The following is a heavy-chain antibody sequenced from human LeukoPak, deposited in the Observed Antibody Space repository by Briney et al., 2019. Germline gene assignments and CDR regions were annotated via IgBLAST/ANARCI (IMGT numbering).Heavy chain of an antibody. CDR2: INPNSGGT. Sequence: ASVKVSCKASGYTFTGYYMRWVRQAPGQGLEWMGWINPNSGGTNYAQKFQGRVTMTRDTSISTAYMELSRLRSDDTAVYYCARGLRGGNGAFDIWGQGTMVTVSS. CDR1: GYTFTGYY. V-gene: IGHV1-2*02. D-gene: IGHD4-23*01. J-gene: IGHJ3*02. CDR3: ARGLRGGNGAFDI.